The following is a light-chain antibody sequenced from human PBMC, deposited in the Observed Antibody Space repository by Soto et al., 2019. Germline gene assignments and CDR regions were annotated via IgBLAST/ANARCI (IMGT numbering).Light chain of an antibody. CDR1: QDISKY. CDR3: QQYKSLLS. Sequence: DIQMTQSPSSLSASVGDRVTITCQASQDISKYLNWYQQKPGKAPKLLIYDASNLETGVPSRFSGSGSGTDFTLTINSLQPEDIAKYYCQQYKSLLSFGPGTKVYIK. CDR2: DAS. J-gene: IGKJ3*01. V-gene: IGKV1-33*01.